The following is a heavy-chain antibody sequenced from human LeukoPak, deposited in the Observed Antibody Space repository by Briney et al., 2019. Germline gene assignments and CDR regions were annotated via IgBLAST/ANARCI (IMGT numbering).Heavy chain of an antibody. D-gene: IGHD6-19*01. CDR3: AMTRIAVAGITFGVTPPDY. J-gene: IGHJ4*02. CDR1: GYTFTSYG. CDR2: ISAYNGNT. V-gene: IGHV1-18*01. Sequence: ASVKVSCKASGYTFTSYGISWVRQAPGQGLEWMGWISAYNGNTNYAQKLQGRVTMTTDTSTSTAYMELRSLRSDDTAVYYCAMTRIAVAGITFGVTPPDYWGQGTLVTVSS.